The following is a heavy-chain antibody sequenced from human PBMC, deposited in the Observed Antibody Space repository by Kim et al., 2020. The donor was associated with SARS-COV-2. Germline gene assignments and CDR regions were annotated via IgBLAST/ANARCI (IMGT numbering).Heavy chain of an antibody. J-gene: IGHJ6*02. CDR3: ARHRTYYYDSSGYLAPHLGYYGMDV. Sequence: GESLKISCKGSGYSFTSYWIGWVRQMPGKGLEWMGIIYPGDSDTRYSPSFQGQVTISADKSISTAYLQWSSLKASDTAMYYCARHRTYYYDSSGYLAPHLGYYGMDVWGQGTTVTVSS. D-gene: IGHD3-22*01. CDR1: GYSFTSYW. V-gene: IGHV5-51*01. CDR2: IYPGDSDT.